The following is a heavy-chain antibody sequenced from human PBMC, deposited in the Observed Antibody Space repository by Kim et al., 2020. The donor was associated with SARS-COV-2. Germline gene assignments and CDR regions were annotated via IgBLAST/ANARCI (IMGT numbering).Heavy chain of an antibody. V-gene: IGHV4-30-4*01. D-gene: IGHD3-10*01. Sequence: SETLSLTCTVSGGSISSGDHYWNWIRQSPGKGLEWIGYMYNSGRPYYNPSLKGRFVISADTSKNQFSLRVTSVTAADTAVYFCARIGDPTSRAFDYWGQGTLVAVSA. CDR2: MYNSGRP. J-gene: IGHJ4*02. CDR1: GGSISSGDHY. CDR3: ARIGDPTSRAFDY.